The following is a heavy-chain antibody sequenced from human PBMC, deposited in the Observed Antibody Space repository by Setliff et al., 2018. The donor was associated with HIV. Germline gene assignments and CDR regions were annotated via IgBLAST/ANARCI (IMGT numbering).Heavy chain of an antibody. V-gene: IGHV1-69*05. CDR1: GGTFSSYA. CDR2: IIPIFGTA. J-gene: IGHJ3*02. D-gene: IGHD1-26*01. CDR3: ARAPIVGGGAFDI. Sequence: ASVKVSCKASGGTFSSYAISWVRQAPGQGLEWMGGIIPIFGTANYAQKFQGKVTITTDESTSTAYMELSSLRSEDTAVYYCARAPIVGGGAFDIWGQGTMVTVSS.